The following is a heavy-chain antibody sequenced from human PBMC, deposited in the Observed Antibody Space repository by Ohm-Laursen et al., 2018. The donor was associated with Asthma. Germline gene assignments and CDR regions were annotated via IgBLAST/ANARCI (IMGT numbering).Heavy chain of an antibody. CDR3: ARAYCRSTSCYDY. CDR2: INPNGGST. CDR1: GYTLTSYS. Sequence: GASVKVSCKASGYTLTSYSMHWVRQAPGQGLEWMGIINPNGGSTTYAQKFQGRVTMTRDTSTSTVYMELSSLSSEDTAVYYCARAYCRSTSCYDYWGQGSLVTVSS. J-gene: IGHJ4*02. V-gene: IGHV1-46*01. D-gene: IGHD2-2*01.